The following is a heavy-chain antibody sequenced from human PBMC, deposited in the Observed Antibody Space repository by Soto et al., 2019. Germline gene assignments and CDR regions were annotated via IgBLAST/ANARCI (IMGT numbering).Heavy chain of an antibody. J-gene: IGHJ4*02. CDR1: GGSFSGYY. CDR3: ARSWTTVPYYFDY. D-gene: IGHD4-17*01. CDR2: INHSGST. V-gene: IGHV4-34*01. Sequence: SETLSLTCAVYGGSFSGYYWSWIRQPPGKGLEWIGEINHSGSTNYNPSLKSRVTISADTSKNQFSLKLSSVTAADTAVYYCARSWTTVPYYFDYWGQGTLVTVS.